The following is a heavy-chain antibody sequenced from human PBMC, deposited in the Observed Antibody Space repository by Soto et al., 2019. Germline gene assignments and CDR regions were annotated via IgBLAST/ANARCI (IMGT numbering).Heavy chain of an antibody. J-gene: IGHJ6*02. Sequence: GASVKVSCKASGYTFTGYYMHWVRQAPGQGLEWMGWINPNSGGTNYAQKFQGWVTMTRDTSISTAYMELSRLRSDDTAVYYCARASDQSLFRYYDGMDVWGQRTTVTVSS. CDR3: ARASDQSLFRYYDGMDV. CDR2: INPNSGGT. V-gene: IGHV1-2*04. D-gene: IGHD2-2*01. CDR1: GYTFTGYY.